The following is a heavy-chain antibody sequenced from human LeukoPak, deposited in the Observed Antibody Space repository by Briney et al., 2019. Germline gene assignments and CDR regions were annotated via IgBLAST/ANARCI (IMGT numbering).Heavy chain of an antibody. D-gene: IGHD3-9*01. J-gene: IGHJ4*02. CDR3: ARDSHDILTGYFSFDY. Sequence: ASVKVSCKASGYTFTSYDISWVRQAPGQGLEWMGWISAYNGNTNYAQKLQGRVTMTTDTSTSTAYMELRSLRSDDTAVYYCARDSHDILTGYFSFDYWGQGTLVTVSS. CDR2: ISAYNGNT. CDR1: GYTFTSYD. V-gene: IGHV1-18*01.